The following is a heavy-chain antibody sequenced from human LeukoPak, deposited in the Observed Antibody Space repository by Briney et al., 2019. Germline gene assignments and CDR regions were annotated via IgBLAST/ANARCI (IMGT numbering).Heavy chain of an antibody. CDR2: ISRSGSTK. CDR3: ARVLRYCSGGNCYSGGLGYMDV. Sequence: GGSLRLSCAASGFTFSSYAMSWIRQAPGKGLEWVSSISRSGSTKYYADSVKGRFTISRDNAKNSLFLQMNSLRAEDTAVYYCARVLRYCSGGNCYSGGLGYMDVWGKGTTVTISS. D-gene: IGHD2-15*01. J-gene: IGHJ6*03. CDR1: GFTFSSYA. V-gene: IGHV3-11*01.